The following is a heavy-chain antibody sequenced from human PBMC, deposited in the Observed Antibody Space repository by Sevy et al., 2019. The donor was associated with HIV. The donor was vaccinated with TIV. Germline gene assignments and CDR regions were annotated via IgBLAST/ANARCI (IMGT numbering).Heavy chain of an antibody. Sequence: GGSLRLSCAASGFTFSSYAMHWVRQAPGKGLEWVAVISFDGSNKYDADSVKGRFTISRDDSKNTLFLEMNSLRAEDTAVYYCASPGAPYSYNWYIKYWGQRTLVTVSS. D-gene: IGHD1-1*01. CDR2: ISFDGSNK. CDR3: ASPGAPYSYNWYIKY. J-gene: IGHJ4*02. V-gene: IGHV3-30-3*01. CDR1: GFTFSSYA.